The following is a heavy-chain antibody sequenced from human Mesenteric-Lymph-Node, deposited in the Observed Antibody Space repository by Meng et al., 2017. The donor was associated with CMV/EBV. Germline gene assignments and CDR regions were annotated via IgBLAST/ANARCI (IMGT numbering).Heavy chain of an antibody. CDR3: ARHQRWLKSEGGFNY. CDR2: INHSGST. V-gene: IGHV4-34*01. Sequence: LQQWGNGLLTPAETLSLTCAGYGGAFSGYYWSWIRQPPGKGLEWIGEINHSGSTNYNPSLKSRVTISVDTSKNQFSLKLSSVTAADTAVYYCARHQRWLKSEGGFNYWGQGTLATVSS. CDR1: GGAFSGYY. D-gene: IGHD4-23*01. J-gene: IGHJ4*02.